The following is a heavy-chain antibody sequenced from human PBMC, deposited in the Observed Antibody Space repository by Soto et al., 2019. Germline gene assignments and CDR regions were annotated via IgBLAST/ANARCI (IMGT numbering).Heavy chain of an antibody. CDR2: INSDGSST. Sequence: GGSLRLSCAASGFTFSSYWMHWVRQAPGKGLVWVSRINSDGSSTSYADSVKGRFTISRDNAKNTLYLQMNSLRAEDTAVYYCAFSSGYYYYFDYWGQGTLVTVSS. V-gene: IGHV3-74*01. CDR3: AFSSGYYYYFDY. D-gene: IGHD3-22*01. CDR1: GFTFSSYW. J-gene: IGHJ4*02.